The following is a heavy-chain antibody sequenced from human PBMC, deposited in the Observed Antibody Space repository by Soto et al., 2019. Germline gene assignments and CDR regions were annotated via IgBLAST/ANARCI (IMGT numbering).Heavy chain of an antibody. CDR1: GDSFPGYS. CDR2: IDPSDSQT. CDR3: ARQIYDSDSGPNFQYYFDS. D-gene: IGHD3-22*01. Sequence: GQALKISGNGCGDSFPGYSITCVRQMPGKGREWMGRIDPSDSQTYYSPSFRGHVTISAAKSITTVFLQWSSLRASDTAMYYCARQIYDSDSGPNFQYYFDSWGQGTLVTVSS. J-gene: IGHJ4*02. V-gene: IGHV5-10-1*01.